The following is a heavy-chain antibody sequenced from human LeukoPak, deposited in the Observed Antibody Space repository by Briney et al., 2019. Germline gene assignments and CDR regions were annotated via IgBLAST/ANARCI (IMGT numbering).Heavy chain of an antibody. D-gene: IGHD3-10*01. J-gene: IGHJ4*02. Sequence: GGSLRLSCAASGFTFSSYGMHWVRQAPGKRLEWVAFIRYDGSNKYYVDSVKGRFTISRDNSRNIMNLQTDSLRPEDTALYYCARAMVRGVIPYWGQGTLVTVSS. CDR1: GFTFSSYG. V-gene: IGHV3-30*02. CDR3: ARAMVRGVIPY. CDR2: IRYDGSNK.